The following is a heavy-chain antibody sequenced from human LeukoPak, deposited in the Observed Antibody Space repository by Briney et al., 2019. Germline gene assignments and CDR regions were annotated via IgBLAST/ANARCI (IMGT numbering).Heavy chain of an antibody. CDR2: IYYSGST. Sequence: SETLSLTCTVSGGSTSSYYWSWIRQPPGKGLEWIGYIYYSGSTNYNPSLKSRVTISVDTSKTQFSLKLSSVTAADTAVYYCARGFPVPAAMSYYYYYGMGVWGQGTTVTVSS. D-gene: IGHD2-2*01. CDR1: GGSTSSYY. V-gene: IGHV4-59*01. J-gene: IGHJ6*02. CDR3: ARGFPVPAAMSYYYYYGMGV.